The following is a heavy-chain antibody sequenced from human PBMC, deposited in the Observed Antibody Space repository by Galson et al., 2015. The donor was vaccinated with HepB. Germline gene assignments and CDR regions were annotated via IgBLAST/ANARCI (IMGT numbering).Heavy chain of an antibody. CDR2: ISSSSRTT. CDR3: ARENDYFFDY. Sequence: SLRLSCAASGFTFSSFSMNWARQAPGKGLEWVSYISSSSRTTYYVDSVKGRFTISRDIAKNSLYLQMNSLRVEDTAVYYCARENDYFFDYWGQGILVTVSS. CDR1: GFTFSSFS. D-gene: IGHD1-1*01. J-gene: IGHJ4*02. V-gene: IGHV3-48*01.